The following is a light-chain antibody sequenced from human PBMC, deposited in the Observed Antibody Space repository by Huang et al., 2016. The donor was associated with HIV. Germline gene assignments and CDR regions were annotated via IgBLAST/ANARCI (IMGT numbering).Light chain of an antibody. J-gene: IGKJ1*01. CDR1: QVISSS. CDR3: QKYDSYPWT. V-gene: IGKV1-13*02. CDR2: GAS. Sequence: TQLTQSPSSLSANVGDRVVLTCRAGQVISSSVAWYQQTPGKPPRLLIHGASALETGVPVRFSGSGSGTEFTLTISSLQPDDFATYFCQKYDSYPWTFGHGTKVEIK.